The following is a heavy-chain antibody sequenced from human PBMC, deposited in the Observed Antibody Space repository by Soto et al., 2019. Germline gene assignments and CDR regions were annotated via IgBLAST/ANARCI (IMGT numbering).Heavy chain of an antibody. V-gene: IGHV4-4*02. CDR3: ARSEATALDY. CDR2: AHHSGRT. CDR1: GDSMSSSNW. Sequence: LSLTCTVSGDSMSSSNWWNWVRQPPGKGLEWIGEAHHSGRTNYNPSLKSRVTISVDRSQNRFSLKLSSVTAADTAVYYCARSEATALDYWGQGTLVTVSS. J-gene: IGHJ4*02.